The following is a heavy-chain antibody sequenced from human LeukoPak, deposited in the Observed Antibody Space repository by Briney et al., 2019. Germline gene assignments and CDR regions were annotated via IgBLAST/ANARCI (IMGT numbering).Heavy chain of an antibody. CDR2: INPNTGDT. CDR3: AVAPGDY. Sequence: ASVKVSCKASGYTFTGYYMHWVRQAPGQGLEWMGWINPNTGDTNYAQKFQGRVTMTRDTSITTGYMEISRLTSDDTALFYCAVAPGDYWGQGTLVTVSS. J-gene: IGHJ4*02. D-gene: IGHD2-21*01. CDR1: GYTFTGYY. V-gene: IGHV1-2*02.